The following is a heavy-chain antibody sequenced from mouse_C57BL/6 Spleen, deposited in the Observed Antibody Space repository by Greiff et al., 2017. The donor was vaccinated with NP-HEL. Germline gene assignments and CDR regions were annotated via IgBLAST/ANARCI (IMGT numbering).Heavy chain of an antibody. D-gene: IGHD1-1*01. Sequence: EVQLQQSGPELVKPGASVKMSCKASGYTFTDYNMHWVKQSHGKSLEWIGYINPNNGGTSYNQKFKGKATLTVNKSSSTAYMELRSLTSEDSAVYYCARGFHYYGSRRDYFDYWGQGTTLTVSS. J-gene: IGHJ2*01. CDR3: ARGFHYYGSRRDYFDY. V-gene: IGHV1-22*01. CDR1: GYTFTDYN. CDR2: INPNNGGT.